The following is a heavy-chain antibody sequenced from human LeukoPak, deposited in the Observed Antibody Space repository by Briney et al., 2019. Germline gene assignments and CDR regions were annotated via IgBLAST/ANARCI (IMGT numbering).Heavy chain of an antibody. CDR1: GYTFTGYY. D-gene: IGHD2-21*02. CDR2: INPNSGGT. Sequence: ASVKVSCKASGYTFTGYYMHWVRQAPGQGLEWTGWINPNSGGTNYAQKFQGRVTMTRDTSISTAYMELSRLRSDDTAVYYCASTAGGDYYFDYWGQGTLVTVSS. J-gene: IGHJ4*02. CDR3: ASTAGGDYYFDY. V-gene: IGHV1-2*02.